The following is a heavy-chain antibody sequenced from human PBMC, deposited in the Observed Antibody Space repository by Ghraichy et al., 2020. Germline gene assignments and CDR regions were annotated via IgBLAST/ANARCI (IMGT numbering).Heavy chain of an antibody. D-gene: IGHD3-22*01. CDR1: GGSISSGGYY. CDR2: IYYSGST. V-gene: IGHV4-31*03. J-gene: IGHJ6*02. Sequence: SETLSLTCTVSGGSISSGGYYWSWIRQHPGKGLEWIGYIYYSGSTYYNPSLKSRVTISVDTSKNQFSLKLSSVTAADTAVYYCARDSSGYQSTTNYGMDVWGQGTTVTVSS. CDR3: ARDSSGYQSTTNYGMDV.